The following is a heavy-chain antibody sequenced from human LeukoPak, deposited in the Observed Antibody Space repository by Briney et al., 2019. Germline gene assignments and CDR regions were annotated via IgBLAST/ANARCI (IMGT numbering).Heavy chain of an antibody. V-gene: IGHV3-30-3*01. CDR3: ARDAPSPGAAHSSSYYFDY. Sequence: QTGGSLRLSCAASGFTFSSYWMSWVRQAPGKGLEWVAVLSYDGSNEYYTDSVKGRFTISRDNSKNTLLLQMNSLRIEDTAEYYCARDAPSPGAAHSSSYYFDYWGQGTLVTVSS. CDR1: GFTFSSYW. D-gene: IGHD6-13*01. J-gene: IGHJ4*02. CDR2: LSYDGSNE.